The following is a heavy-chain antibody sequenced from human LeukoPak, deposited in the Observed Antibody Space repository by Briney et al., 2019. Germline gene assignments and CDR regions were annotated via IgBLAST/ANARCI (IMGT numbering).Heavy chain of an antibody. CDR1: GGSFSGYY. CDR3: ASLDGYLHYFDY. D-gene: IGHD5-18*01. Sequence: SETLSLTRAVYGGSFSGYYWSWIRQSPGKGLEWIGEVNHSGSTKYNPSLKSRITISVDTSKNQFSLKLSSVTAADTAVYYCASLDGYLHYFDYWGQGTPVTVS. CDR2: VNHSGST. J-gene: IGHJ4*02. V-gene: IGHV4-34*01.